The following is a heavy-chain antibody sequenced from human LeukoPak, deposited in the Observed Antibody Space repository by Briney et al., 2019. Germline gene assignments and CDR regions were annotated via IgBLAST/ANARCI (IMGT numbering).Heavy chain of an antibody. V-gene: IGHV3-74*01. D-gene: IGHD4-11*01. CDR2: INNDGSST. J-gene: IGHJ4*02. CDR1: GFTFSSYW. Sequence: PGGSLRLSCAASGFTFSSYWMHWVRQAPGKGLVWVSHINNDGSSTSYADSVKGRFTISRGNAKNTLYLQMNSLRAEDTAVYYCAREVTSTFDYWGQGTLVTVSS. CDR3: AREVTSTFDY.